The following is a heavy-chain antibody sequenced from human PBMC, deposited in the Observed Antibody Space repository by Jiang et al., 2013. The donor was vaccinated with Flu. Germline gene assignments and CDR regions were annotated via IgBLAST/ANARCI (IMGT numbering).Heavy chain of an antibody. Sequence: VQLVESGAEVKKPGESLRISCKGSGYSFTSYWISWVRQMPGKGLEWMGRIDPSDSYTNYSPSFQGHVTISADKSISTAYLQWSSLKASDTAMYYCARHPPRDRDVDTAEDYWGQGTLVTVSS. CDR3: ARHPPRDRDVDTAEDY. D-gene: IGHD5-18*01. CDR1: GYSFTSYW. CDR2: IDPSDSYT. V-gene: IGHV5-10-1*03. J-gene: IGHJ4*02.